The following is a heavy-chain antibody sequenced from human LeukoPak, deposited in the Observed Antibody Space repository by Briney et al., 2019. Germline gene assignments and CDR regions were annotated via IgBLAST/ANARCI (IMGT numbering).Heavy chain of an antibody. CDR3: ARVGQLVFDY. D-gene: IGHD6-6*01. CDR2: INPGDGST. V-gene: IGHV1-46*03. Sequence: ASVKVSXKTSGYTFTNDYMHWVRQAPGQGLEWMGVINPGDGSTNYAQKFQGRVTMTRDTSTSTIYMELSSLRSEDTAVYYCARVGQLVFDYWGPGTLVTVSS. J-gene: IGHJ4*02. CDR1: GYTFTNDY.